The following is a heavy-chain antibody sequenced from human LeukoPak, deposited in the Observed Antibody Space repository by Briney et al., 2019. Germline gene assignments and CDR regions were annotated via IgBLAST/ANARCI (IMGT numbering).Heavy chain of an antibody. CDR1: GYSISSGSY. V-gene: IGHV4-38-2*01. J-gene: IGHJ4*02. CDR2: IYHSGST. CDR3: ARAXXKLDY. Sequence: SETLSLTCAVSGYSISSGSYWGWIRQPPGKGLEWIGSIYHSGSTYYNPSLKSRVTISVDTSKNQFSLKLSSVTAADTAVYYXARAXXKLDYWGQGTLVTVSS.